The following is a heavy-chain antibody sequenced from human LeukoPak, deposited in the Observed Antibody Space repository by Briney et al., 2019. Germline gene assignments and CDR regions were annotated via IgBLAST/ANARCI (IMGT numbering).Heavy chain of an antibody. V-gene: IGHV4-39*01. Sequence: SETLSLTCTVSGGSISSSSYYWGWIRQPPGKGLEWIGSIYYSGNTYYNPSLKSRVTISADTSKNQFSLKLSSVTAADTAVYYCARHRGYYDILTGYFRWFDPWGQGTLVTVSS. D-gene: IGHD3-9*01. CDR3: ARHRGYYDILTGYFRWFDP. J-gene: IGHJ5*02. CDR1: GGSISSSSYY. CDR2: IYYSGNT.